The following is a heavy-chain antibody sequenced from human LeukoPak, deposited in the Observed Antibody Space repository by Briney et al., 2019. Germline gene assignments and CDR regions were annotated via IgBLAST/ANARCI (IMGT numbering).Heavy chain of an antibody. J-gene: IGHJ4*02. CDR1: GYTFTGYY. CDR3: ARVWRWYASGSYLVY. CDR2: INPNSGGT. V-gene: IGHV1-2*02. D-gene: IGHD3-10*01. Sequence: ASVKVSCKASGYTFTGYYMHWVRQAPGQGLEWMGWINPNSGGTNYAQKFQGRVTMTRDTSISTAYMELSRLRSDDTAVYYCARVWRWYASGSYLVYWGQGTLATVSS.